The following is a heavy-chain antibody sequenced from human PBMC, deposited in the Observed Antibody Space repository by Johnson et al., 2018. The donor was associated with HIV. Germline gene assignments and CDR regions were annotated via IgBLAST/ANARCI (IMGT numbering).Heavy chain of an antibody. V-gene: IGHV3-30-3*01. CDR3: AREVYAHDAFDI. CDR2: ISYDGST. CDR1: GFTFSSYA. Sequence: QVQLVESGGGVVQPGRSLRLSCAASGFTFSSYAMHWVRQAPGKGLEWVAVISYDGSTYYADSVKGRFTISRDNSKKTLYLQMNSLRPEDTAVYYCAREVYAHDAFDIWGQGTMVTVSS. D-gene: IGHD3-16*01. J-gene: IGHJ3*02.